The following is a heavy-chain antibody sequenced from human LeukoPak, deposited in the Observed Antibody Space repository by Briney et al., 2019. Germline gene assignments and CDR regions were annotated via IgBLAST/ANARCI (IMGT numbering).Heavy chain of an antibody. CDR2: ISNTGDSI. V-gene: IGHV3-11*04. Sequence: LSLTCAVSGGSITSSNWWTWIRQAPGKGLEWVSFISNTGDSIYYADSVKGRFTTSRDNAKSSLSLQMNSLRAEDTAVHYCGRGHWGLDYWGQGALVTVSS. J-gene: IGHJ4*02. D-gene: IGHD7-27*01. CDR3: GRGHWGLDY. CDR1: GGSITSSNW.